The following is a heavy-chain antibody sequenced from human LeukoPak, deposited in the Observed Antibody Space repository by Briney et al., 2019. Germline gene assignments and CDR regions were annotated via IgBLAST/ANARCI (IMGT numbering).Heavy chain of an antibody. V-gene: IGHV4-59*08. CDR3: ARSPGYCSSTSCYGSYYGMDV. J-gene: IGHJ6*02. CDR1: GGSISSYY. D-gene: IGHD2-2*03. CDR2: IYYSGST. Sequence: SETLSLTCTVSGGSISSYYWSWIRQPPGKGLEWIGYIYYSGSTNYNPSLKSRVTISVDTSKNQFSLKLSSVTAADTAVYYCARSPGYCSSTSCYGSYYGMDVWGQGITVTVSS.